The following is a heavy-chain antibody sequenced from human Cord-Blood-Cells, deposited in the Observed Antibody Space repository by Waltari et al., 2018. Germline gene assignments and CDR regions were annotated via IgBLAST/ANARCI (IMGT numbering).Heavy chain of an antibody. J-gene: IGHJ4*02. CDR3: AREGDSGSYYPDY. Sequence: QVQLVESGGGVVQPGRSLRLSCAASGFTFSSYAMPWVRPAPGKGLEWVAVIWYDGSNKYYADSVKGRFTISRDNSKNTLYLQMNSLRAEDTAVYYCAREGDSGSYYPDYWGQGTLVTVSS. D-gene: IGHD1-26*01. CDR2: IWYDGSNK. V-gene: IGHV3-33*01. CDR1: GFTFSSYA.